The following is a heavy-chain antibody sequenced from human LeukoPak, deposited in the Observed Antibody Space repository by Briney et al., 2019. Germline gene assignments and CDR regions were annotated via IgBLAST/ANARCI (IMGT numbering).Heavy chain of an antibody. J-gene: IGHJ4*02. CDR1: GGSISSGGYS. CDR2: IYHSGST. Sequence: PSETLSLTCAVSGGSISSGGYSWSWIRQPPGKGLEWIGYIYHSGSTYYNPSLKSRVTISVDTSKNQFSLKLSSVTAADTAVYYCARGEMATIWKGFDYWGQGTLVTVSS. V-gene: IGHV4-30-2*01. CDR3: ARGEMATIWKGFDY. D-gene: IGHD5-24*01.